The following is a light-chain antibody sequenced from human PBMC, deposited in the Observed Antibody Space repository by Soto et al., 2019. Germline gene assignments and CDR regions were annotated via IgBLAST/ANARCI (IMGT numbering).Light chain of an antibody. CDR3: QQANSFPLT. CDR1: QGISNW. Sequence: DIQMTQSPSSVSASVGDRVSITCRASQGISNWLAWYQQKPGRAPKLLIYTGSSLQSGVPSRFSGTGPGTDFTLTISSLQPEEVATSYCQQANSFPLTFGGGTKVEIK. J-gene: IGKJ4*01. CDR2: TGS. V-gene: IGKV1-12*01.